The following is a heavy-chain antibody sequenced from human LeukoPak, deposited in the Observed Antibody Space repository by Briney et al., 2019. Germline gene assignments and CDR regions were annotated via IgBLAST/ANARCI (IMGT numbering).Heavy chain of an antibody. CDR3: ARDRSGTIRESSDY. J-gene: IGHJ4*02. CDR2: ISSSSTYI. Sequence: GGSLRLSCAASGFTFSDYSMNWARQAPGKGLEWVSSISSSSTYIYYADSVEGRFTISRDNAKNSLYLQMNSLRAEDTAVYYCARDRSGTIRESSDYWGQGTLVTVSS. CDR1: GFTFSDYS. V-gene: IGHV3-21*01. D-gene: IGHD1-7*01.